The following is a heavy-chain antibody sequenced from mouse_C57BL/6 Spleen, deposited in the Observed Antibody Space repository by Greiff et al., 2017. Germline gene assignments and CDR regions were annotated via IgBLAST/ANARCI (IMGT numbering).Heavy chain of an antibody. CDR1: GFTFSDYY. J-gene: IGHJ3*01. D-gene: IGHD2-4*01. Sequence: EVQLVESGGGLVQPGGSLKLSCAASGFTFSDYYMYWVRQTPEKRLEWVAYISNGGGSTYYPDTVKGRFTISRDNAKNTLYLQMSRLKSEDTAMYYCARGGDDYVAWFACWGQGTLVTVSA. CDR3: ARGGDDYVAWFAC. CDR2: ISNGGGST. V-gene: IGHV5-12*01.